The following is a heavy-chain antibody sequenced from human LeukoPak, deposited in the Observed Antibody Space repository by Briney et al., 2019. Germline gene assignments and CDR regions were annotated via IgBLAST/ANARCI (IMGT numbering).Heavy chain of an antibody. CDR1: GFTFSSYA. CDR3: AREALGYYDSSGYYHGAFDI. D-gene: IGHD3-22*01. CDR2: ISYDGSNK. Sequence: PGGSLRLSCAASGFTFSSYAMHWVRQAPGKGLEWVAVISYDGSNKYYADSVKGRFTISRDNSKNTLYLQMNSLRAEDTAVYYCAREALGYYDSSGYYHGAFDIWGQGTMVTVSS. V-gene: IGHV3-30-3*01. J-gene: IGHJ3*02.